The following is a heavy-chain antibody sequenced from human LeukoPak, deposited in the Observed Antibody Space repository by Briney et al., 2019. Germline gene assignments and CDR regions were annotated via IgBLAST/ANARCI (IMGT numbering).Heavy chain of an antibody. CDR1: GGSFSGYY. V-gene: IGHV4-34*01. CDR3: ARGKELKRYYYYYGMDV. Sequence: SETLSLTCAVYGGSFSGYYWSWIRQPPGKGLEWIGEINHSGSTNYNPSLKSRVTISVDTSKNQFFLKLSSVTAADTAVYYCARGKELKRYYYYYGMDVWGQGTTVTVSS. CDR2: INHSGST. J-gene: IGHJ6*02.